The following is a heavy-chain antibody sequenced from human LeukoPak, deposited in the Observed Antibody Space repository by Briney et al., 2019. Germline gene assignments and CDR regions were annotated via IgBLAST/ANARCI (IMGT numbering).Heavy chain of an antibody. CDR1: GFTFSTYS. CDR3: ARSSSKLYYYYGTNV. Sequence: GGSLRLSCVASGFTFSTYSMNWVRQAPRKGLEWVSYISSSSNTIYYADSVKGRFTISRDNAKNSLYLQMNSLRAEDTAVYYCARSSSKLYYYYGTNVWGQGTTVTVSS. CDR2: ISSSSNTI. V-gene: IGHV3-48*04. J-gene: IGHJ6*02.